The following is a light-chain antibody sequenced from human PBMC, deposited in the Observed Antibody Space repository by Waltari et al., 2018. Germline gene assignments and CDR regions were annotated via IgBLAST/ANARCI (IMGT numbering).Light chain of an antibody. CDR2: DAS. Sequence: EIVLTQSPATLSLSPGERAALSCRASRSVSNFLAWYQQKPGQPPRLLIYDASNGATGLPARFSGSGSGTDFTLTIISLEPEDFAIYYCQQRYNWPPLTFGGGTRVEI. CDR3: QQRYNWPPLT. CDR1: RSVSNF. J-gene: IGKJ4*01. V-gene: IGKV3-11*01.